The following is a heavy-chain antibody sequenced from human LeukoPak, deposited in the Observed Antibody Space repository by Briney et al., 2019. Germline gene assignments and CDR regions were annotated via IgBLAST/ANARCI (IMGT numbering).Heavy chain of an antibody. J-gene: IGHJ4*02. CDR2: INPNSGGT. D-gene: IGHD3-22*01. CDR1: GYTFTGYY. Sequence: ASVKVSCKASGYTFTGYYMHWVRQAPGQGLEWMGWINPNSGGTNYAQKFQGRVTMTRDTSISTAYMELSRLRSDDTAVYYCATPGDYYDSSGYRDWGQGNLVTVSS. V-gene: IGHV1-2*02. CDR3: ATPGDYYDSSGYRD.